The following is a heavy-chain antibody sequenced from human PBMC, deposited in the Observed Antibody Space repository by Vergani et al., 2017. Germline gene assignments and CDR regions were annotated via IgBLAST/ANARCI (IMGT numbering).Heavy chain of an antibody. CDR2: INPNSGGT. J-gene: IGHJ4*02. V-gene: IGHV1-2*02. CDR3: ARQRPGFIAARAGFDY. CDR1: GYTFTGYY. D-gene: IGHD6-6*01. Sequence: QVQLVQSGAEVKKPGASVKVSCKASGYTFTGYYMHWVRQAPGQGLEWMGWINPNSGGTNYAQKFQGRVTMTRDTSISTAYLQWSSLKASDTAMYYCARQRPGFIAARAGFDYWGQGTLVTVSS.